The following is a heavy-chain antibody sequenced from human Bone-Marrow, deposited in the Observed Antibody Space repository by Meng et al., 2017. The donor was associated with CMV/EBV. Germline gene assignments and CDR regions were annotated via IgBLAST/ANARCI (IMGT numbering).Heavy chain of an antibody. J-gene: IGHJ4*02. D-gene: IGHD7-27*01. CDR1: GYTFTSYD. Sequence: ASVKVSCKASGYTFTSYDINWVRQVTGQGLEWMGWMNPNSGNTGYAQKFQGRVTITRNTSISTAYMELCSLRSEDTAVYYCARGKITGASDYLGQGTLVTVSS. CDR2: MNPNSGNT. CDR3: ARGKITGASDY. V-gene: IGHV1-8*03.